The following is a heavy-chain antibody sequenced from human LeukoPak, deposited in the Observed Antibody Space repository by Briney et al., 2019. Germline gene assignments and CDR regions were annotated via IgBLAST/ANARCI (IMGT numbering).Heavy chain of an antibody. CDR3: ARGTLNIPGEHGAFDY. D-gene: IGHD1-14*01. CDR2: ISTSSLYI. J-gene: IGHJ4*02. CDR1: GFTFSSYG. V-gene: IGHV3-21*01. Sequence: GGSLRLSCAASGFTFSSYGMHWVRQAPGKGLEWVSSISTSSLYIYYADSLKGRFTVSRDNARNSLYLQMSSLGADDTAVYYCARGTLNIPGEHGAFDYWGQGTLVAVSS.